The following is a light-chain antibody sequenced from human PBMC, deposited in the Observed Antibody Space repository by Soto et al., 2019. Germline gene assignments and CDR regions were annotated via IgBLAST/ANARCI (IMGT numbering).Light chain of an antibody. CDR3: SSYTSSSTYV. Sequence: ALTQPPSVSGSPGQSVTISCTGTSSDVGSYNRVSWYQQSPGTAPKLMIYEVSNRPSGVPDRFSGSKSGNTASLTISGLQAEDEADYYCSSYTSSSTYVFGTGTKLTVL. CDR1: SSDVGSYNR. J-gene: IGLJ1*01. V-gene: IGLV2-18*02. CDR2: EVS.